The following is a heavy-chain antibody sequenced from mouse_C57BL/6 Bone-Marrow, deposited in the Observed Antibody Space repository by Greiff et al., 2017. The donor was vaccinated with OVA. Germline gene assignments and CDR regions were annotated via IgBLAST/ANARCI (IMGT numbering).Heavy chain of an antibody. CDR1: GYTFTSYW. D-gene: IGHD2-10*01. V-gene: IGHV1-64*01. CDR2: IHPNSGST. J-gene: IGHJ3*01. CDR3: ARGGLLCSAWFAY. Sequence: QVQLQQPGAELVKPGASVTLSCKASGYTFTSYWMHWVKQRPGQGLEWIGMIHPNSGSTNYNEMFKSKATLTVDKSSSTAFMQLSSLTSEDYAVNYGARGGLLCSAWFAYWGQGTLVTVSA.